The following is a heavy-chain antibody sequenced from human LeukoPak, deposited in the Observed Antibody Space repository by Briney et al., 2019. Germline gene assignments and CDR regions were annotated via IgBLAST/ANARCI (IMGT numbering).Heavy chain of an antibody. CDR3: ARAAGLCSYYFDY. J-gene: IGHJ4*02. CDR2: IIPIFGTA. D-gene: IGHD2-2*01. CDR1: GYTFTSYG. Sequence: GASVKVSCKASGYTFTSYGISWVRQAPGQGLEWMGGIIPIFGTANYAQKFQGRVTITTDESTSTAYMELSSLRSEDTAVYYCARAAGLCSYYFDYWGQGTLVTVSS. V-gene: IGHV1-69*05.